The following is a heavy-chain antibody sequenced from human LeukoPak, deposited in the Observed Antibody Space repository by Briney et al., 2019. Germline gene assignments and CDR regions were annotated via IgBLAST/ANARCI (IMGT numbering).Heavy chain of an antibody. J-gene: IGHJ4*02. Sequence: PGGSLTLSCEASGFTFGSLAMYWVRQAPGKGLDWIAAIFGSGGSPHYADSVRGRFTISIANSKNTEYLQINSLTAEDTAVHYFGKTTAGYSRGQKPAWPVDYWGQGTLVTVSS. CDR1: GFTFGSLA. D-gene: IGHD5-18*01. V-gene: IGHV3-23*01. CDR2: IFGSGGSP. CDR3: GKTTAGYSRGQKPAWPVDY.